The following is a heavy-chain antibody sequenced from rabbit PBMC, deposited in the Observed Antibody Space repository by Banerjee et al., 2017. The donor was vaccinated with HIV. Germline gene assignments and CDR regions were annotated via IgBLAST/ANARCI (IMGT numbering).Heavy chain of an antibody. CDR3: ARPIGGGTLTRLDL. V-gene: IGHV1S45*01. Sequence: EESGGGLVQPEGSLTLTCTASGFSFSSSYWICWVRQAPGKGLEWIACIYSGDIGENTHYANWAKGRFTISKTSTTVTLQMTSLTAADTATYFCARPIGGGTLTRLDLWGPGTLVTVS. CDR2: IYSGDIGENT. D-gene: IGHD5-1*01. CDR1: GFSFSSSYW. J-gene: IGHJ3*01.